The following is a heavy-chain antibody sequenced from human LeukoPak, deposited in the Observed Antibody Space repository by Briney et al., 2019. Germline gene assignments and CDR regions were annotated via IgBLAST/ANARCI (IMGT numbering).Heavy chain of an antibody. J-gene: IGHJ4*02. D-gene: IGHD3-10*02. CDR1: GSTFTTNA. Sequence: QPGGSLRLSCAASGSTFTTNAMSWVRQAPGKGLEWVSAISGRTGGTYYADSVKGRFTISRDNAKNSLYLQMNSLRAEDTAVYYCAVFPTHYWGQGTLVTVSS. V-gene: IGHV3-23*01. CDR3: AVFPTHY. CDR2: ISGRTGGT.